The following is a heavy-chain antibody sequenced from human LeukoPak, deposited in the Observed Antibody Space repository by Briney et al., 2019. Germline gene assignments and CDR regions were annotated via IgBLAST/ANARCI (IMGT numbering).Heavy chain of an antibody. CDR3: AKFDEALTGYFGY. V-gene: IGHV3-23*01. Sequence: GGSLRLSCAASGFTFSSYGMSWVRQSPGQGLEWVSGISGGSGTTYYAYYADSVKGRFTISRDNSKNTLYLQMNSLRAEDTAVYYCAKFDEALTGYFGYWGQGTLVTVSS. CDR1: GFTFSSYG. D-gene: IGHD3-9*01. CDR2: ISGGSGTTYYA. J-gene: IGHJ4*02.